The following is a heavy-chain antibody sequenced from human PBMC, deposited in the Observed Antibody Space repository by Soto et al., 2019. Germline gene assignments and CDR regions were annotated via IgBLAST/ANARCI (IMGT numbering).Heavy chain of an antibody. J-gene: IGHJ3*02. V-gene: IGHV3-33*01. CDR1: GFTFSSYG. Sequence: QVQLVESGGGVVQPGRSLRLSCAASGFTFSSYGMHWVRQAPGKGLEWVAVIWYDGSNKYYADSVKGRFTISRDNSKNTLYLQMNSLRAEDTAVYYCAREDLGHDAFDICGQGTMVTVSS. CDR2: IWYDGSNK. CDR3: AREDLGHDAFDI.